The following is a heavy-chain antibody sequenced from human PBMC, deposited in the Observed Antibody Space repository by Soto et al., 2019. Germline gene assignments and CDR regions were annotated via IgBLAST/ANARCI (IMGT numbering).Heavy chain of an antibody. V-gene: IGHV5-10-1*01. CDR1: GYIFTSYW. Sequence: PGESLKISCKGSGYIFTSYWISCFLQMPVKVLEWMGRIDPSDSYTNYSPSFQGHVTISADKSISTAYLQWSSLKASDTAMYYCARHRRGIAVAGSYYGMDVWGQGTTVTVSS. CDR3: ARHRRGIAVAGSYYGMDV. J-gene: IGHJ6*02. CDR2: IDPSDSYT. D-gene: IGHD6-19*01.